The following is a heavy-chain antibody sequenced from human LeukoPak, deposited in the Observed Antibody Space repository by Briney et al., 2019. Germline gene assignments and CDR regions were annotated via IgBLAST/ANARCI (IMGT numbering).Heavy chain of an antibody. J-gene: IGHJ4*02. CDR2: ISAYNGNT. CDR1: GYTFTSYG. V-gene: IGHV1-18*01. Sequence: ASVNVSCRASGYTFTSYGISWVRQAPGQGLEWMGWISAYNGNTNYAQKLQGRVTMTTDTSTSTAYMELRSLRSDDTAVYYCARDLPVADVRIRGVTRGADYWGQGALVTVSS. D-gene: IGHD3-10*01. CDR3: ARDLPVADVRIRGVTRGADY.